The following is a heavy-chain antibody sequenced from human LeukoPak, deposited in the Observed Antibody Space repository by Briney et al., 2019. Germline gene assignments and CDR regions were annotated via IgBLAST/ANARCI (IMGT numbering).Heavy chain of an antibody. Sequence: SETLSLTCTVSGGSISSYYWSWIRQPPGKGLEWIGFICYSGSTNYNPSLKSRVTISVDTSKNQFSLKLSSVTAADTAVYYCARDEDCSSTSCYGSSGYWGQGTLVTVSS. V-gene: IGHV4-59*01. J-gene: IGHJ4*02. D-gene: IGHD2-2*01. CDR3: ARDEDCSSTSCYGSSGY. CDR1: GGSISSYY. CDR2: ICYSGST.